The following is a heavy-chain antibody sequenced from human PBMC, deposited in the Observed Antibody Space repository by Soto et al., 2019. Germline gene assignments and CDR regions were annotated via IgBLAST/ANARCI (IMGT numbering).Heavy chain of an antibody. CDR2: IDPSDSYT. Sequence: PGESLKISCKGSGYSFTSYWISWVRQMPGKGLEWMGRIDPSDSYTNYSPSFQGHVTISADKSISTAYLQWSSLKASDTAMYYCATRRGPGAGTSGHYYYGMDVWGQGTTVTVSS. CDR1: GYSFTSYW. J-gene: IGHJ6*02. D-gene: IGHD6-19*01. CDR3: ATRRGPGAGTSGHYYYGMDV. V-gene: IGHV5-10-1*01.